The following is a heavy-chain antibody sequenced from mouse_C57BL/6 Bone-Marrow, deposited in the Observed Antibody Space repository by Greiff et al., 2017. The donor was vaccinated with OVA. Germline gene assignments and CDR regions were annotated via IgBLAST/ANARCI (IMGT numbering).Heavy chain of an antibody. Sequence: EVKLVESGGGLVQPGGSLSPSCAASGFTFTDYYMSWVRQPPGKALEWLGFIRNKANGYTTEYSASVKGRFTISRDNSQSILYLQMNALRAEDSATYYCARYLTGTGYFDVWGTGTTVTVSS. D-gene: IGHD4-1*01. J-gene: IGHJ1*03. CDR3: ARYLTGTGYFDV. CDR2: IRNKANGYTT. CDR1: GFTFTDYY. V-gene: IGHV7-3*01.